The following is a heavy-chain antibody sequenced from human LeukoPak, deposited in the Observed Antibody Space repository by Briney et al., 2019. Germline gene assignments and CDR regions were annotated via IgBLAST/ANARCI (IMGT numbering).Heavy chain of an antibody. D-gene: IGHD4-17*01. V-gene: IGHV4-38-2*01. Sequence: SETLSLTCAVSGYSICSGYYWGWIRQPPGKGLEWIGSIYHSGSTYYNPSLKSRVTISVDTSKNQFSLKLSSVTAADTAVYYCARRASGDSREYWGQGTLVTVSS. J-gene: IGHJ4*02. CDR1: GYSICSGYY. CDR2: IYHSGST. CDR3: ARRASGDSREY.